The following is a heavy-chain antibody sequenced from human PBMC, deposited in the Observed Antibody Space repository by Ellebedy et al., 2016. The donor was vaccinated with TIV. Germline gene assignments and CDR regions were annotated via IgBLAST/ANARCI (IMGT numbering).Heavy chain of an antibody. D-gene: IGHD3-10*01. Sequence: GESLKISCVVSGFTINSNYMSWVRQAPGRGLEWVSVISVGGSAYYADSVEGRFTISRDNSRNTLFLQMNGLRAEDTAVYYCAGETFNDVDLDRWGLFDVWGQGTTVTVSS. CDR3: AGETFNDVDLDRWGLFDV. J-gene: IGHJ3*01. CDR1: GFTINSNY. V-gene: IGHV3-66*01. CDR2: ISVGGSA.